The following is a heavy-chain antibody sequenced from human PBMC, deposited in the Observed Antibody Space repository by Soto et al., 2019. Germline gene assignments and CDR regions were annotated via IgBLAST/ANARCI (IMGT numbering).Heavy chain of an antibody. V-gene: IGHV4-59*01. CDR1: GGSISSYY. J-gene: IGHJ4*02. CDR3: ARVYSSSGWYYFDY. CDR2: IYYSGST. D-gene: IGHD6-19*01. Sequence: PSETLSLTCTVSGGSISSYYWSWIRQPPGKGLEWIGYIYYSGSTNYNPSLKSRVTISVDTSKNQFSLKLSSVTAADTAVYYCARVYSSSGWYYFDYWGQGTLVTVSS.